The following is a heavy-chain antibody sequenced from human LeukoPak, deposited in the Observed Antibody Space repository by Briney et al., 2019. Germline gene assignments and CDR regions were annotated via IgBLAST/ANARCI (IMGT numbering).Heavy chain of an antibody. D-gene: IGHD1-26*01. Sequence: SETLSLTCTVSGGSISSSSYYWGWIRQPPGKGLEWIRSIYYSGSTYYNPSLKSRVTISVDTSKNQFSLKLSSVTAADTAVYYCARAPFIGAFDIWGQGTMVTVSS. J-gene: IGHJ3*02. CDR2: IYYSGST. CDR3: ARAPFIGAFDI. V-gene: IGHV4-39*07. CDR1: GGSISSSSYY.